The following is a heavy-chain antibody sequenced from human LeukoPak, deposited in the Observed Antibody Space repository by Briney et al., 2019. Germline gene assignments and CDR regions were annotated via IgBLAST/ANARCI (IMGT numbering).Heavy chain of an antibody. CDR2: FYSGGST. Sequence: GGSLRLSCAASGFTVSSNYMSWVRQAPGKGLEWVSVFYSGGSTYYADSVKGRFTISRDNSKNTLYLQMNRLRAEETAVYYCARGVPPSIAASGDAFDIWGQGTMVTVS. J-gene: IGHJ3*02. CDR1: GFTVSSNY. D-gene: IGHD6-6*01. CDR3: ARGVPPSIAASGDAFDI. V-gene: IGHV3-53*01.